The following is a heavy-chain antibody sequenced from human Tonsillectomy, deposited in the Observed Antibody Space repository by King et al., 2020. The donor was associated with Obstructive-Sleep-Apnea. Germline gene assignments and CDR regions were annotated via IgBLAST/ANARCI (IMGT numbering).Heavy chain of an antibody. D-gene: IGHD5-12*01. CDR2: MYYSGNT. Sequence: QLQESGPGLVKPSETLSLTCTVSADSISNYYWSWIRQPPGKGLEWIGYMYYSGNTNYNPSLKSRVTISVDTSKIQFSLRLSSVTAADTAVYYFARHRGVEDYGGYGDYFDYWGQGTLVTVSS. J-gene: IGHJ4*02. V-gene: IGHV4-59*08. CDR3: ARHRGVEDYGGYGDYFDY. CDR1: ADSISNYY.